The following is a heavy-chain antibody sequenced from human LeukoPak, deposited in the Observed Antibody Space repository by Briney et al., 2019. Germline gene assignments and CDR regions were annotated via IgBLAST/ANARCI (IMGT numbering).Heavy chain of an antibody. D-gene: IGHD2-2*02. CDR2: IYYSGST. J-gene: IGHJ6*03. Sequence: SETLSLTCTVSGGSISSYYWSWIRQPPGKGLEWIGYIYYSGSTNYNPSLKSRATISVDTSKNQFSLNLSSVTAADTAVYYCARIYTSSSVYIYYYMDVWGKGTTVTVSS. CDR3: ARIYTSSSVYIYYYMDV. CDR1: GGSISSYY. V-gene: IGHV4-59*01.